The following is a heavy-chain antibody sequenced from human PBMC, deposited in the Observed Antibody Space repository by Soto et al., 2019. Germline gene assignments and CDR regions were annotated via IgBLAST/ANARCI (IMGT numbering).Heavy chain of an antibody. CDR2: ISSSGNTI. CDR3: ARARGSSFDY. CDR1: GFTGSSYE. Sequence: GGSLRLGGAASGFTGSSYEMNWVRQAPGKGLEWVSYISSSGNTIYYADSVKGRFTISRDNSKNTLYLQMNSLRAEDTAVYYCARARGSSFDYWGQGTLVTVSS. V-gene: IGHV3-48*03. J-gene: IGHJ4*02. D-gene: IGHD1-26*01.